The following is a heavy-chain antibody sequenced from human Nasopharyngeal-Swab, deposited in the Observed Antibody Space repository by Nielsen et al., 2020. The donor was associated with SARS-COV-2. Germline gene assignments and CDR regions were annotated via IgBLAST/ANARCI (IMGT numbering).Heavy chain of an antibody. V-gene: IGHV3-33*01. Sequence: PGKGLEWVAVIWYDGSNKYYADSVKGRFTISRDNSKNTLYLQMNSLRAEDTAVYYCARDTGLWEQQLPDYWGQGTLVTVSS. CDR3: ARDTGLWEQQLPDY. D-gene: IGHD6-13*01. J-gene: IGHJ4*02. CDR2: IWYDGSNK.